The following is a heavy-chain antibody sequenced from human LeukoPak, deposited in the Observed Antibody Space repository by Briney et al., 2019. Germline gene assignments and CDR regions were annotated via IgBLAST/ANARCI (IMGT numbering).Heavy chain of an antibody. CDR2: IYTSGST. CDR1: GGSISSYY. CDR3: ARATEYYDFWSGYSGLSYYFDY. D-gene: IGHD3-3*01. Sequence: SETLSLTCTVSGGSISSYYWSWIRQPAGKGLEWIGRIYTSGSTNYNPSLKSRVTMSVDTSKNQFSLKLSSVTAADTAVCYCARATEYYDFWSGYSGLSYYFDYWGQGTLVTVSS. V-gene: IGHV4-4*07. J-gene: IGHJ4*02.